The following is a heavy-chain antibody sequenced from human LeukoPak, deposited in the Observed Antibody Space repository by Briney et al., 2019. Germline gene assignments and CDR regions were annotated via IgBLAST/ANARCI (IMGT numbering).Heavy chain of an antibody. V-gene: IGHV3-21*01. CDR1: GFTFNTFN. D-gene: IGHD3-9*01. CDR3: ARGHHDVLAASYKWTPDY. CDR2: NTSGGDYI. J-gene: IGHJ4*02. Sequence: GGSLRLSCAASGFTFNTFNMNWVRQAPGKGLEWVSSNTSGGDYIYYADSVKGRFTTSRDNAKNSLSLQLNSLRVEDTAVYYCARGHHDVLAASYKWTPDYWGQGTLVTVSS.